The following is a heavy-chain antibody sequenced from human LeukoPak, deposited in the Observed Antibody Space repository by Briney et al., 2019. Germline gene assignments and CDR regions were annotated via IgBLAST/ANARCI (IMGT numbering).Heavy chain of an antibody. CDR2: ISPSGGST. D-gene: IGHD3-9*01. V-gene: IGHV1-46*01. Sequence: GASVKVSCKASGYTLTSYYMHWVRQAPGQGLEWMALISPSGGSTFYAQKFQGRVTMTRDMSTSTVYMELSSLRSEDTAVYYCARMLDYDILSGYSSPFDYWGQGTLVSVSS. CDR1: GYTLTSYY. J-gene: IGHJ4*02. CDR3: ARMLDYDILSGYSSPFDY.